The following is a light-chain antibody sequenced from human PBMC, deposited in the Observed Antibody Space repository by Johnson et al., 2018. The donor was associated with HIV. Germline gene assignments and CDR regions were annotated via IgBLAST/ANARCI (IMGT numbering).Light chain of an antibody. V-gene: IGLV1-51*01. Sequence: QSVLTQPPSVSAAPGQKVTISCSGSSSDIGNNYVSWYQQLPGTAPKLLIYDNNKRPSGIPDLFSGSKSGTSSTLGITGLQTWDAADYYCGTWDSSLSAYVFGTGTKVTVL. CDR3: GTWDSSLSAYV. CDR1: SSDIGNNY. CDR2: DNN. J-gene: IGLJ1*01.